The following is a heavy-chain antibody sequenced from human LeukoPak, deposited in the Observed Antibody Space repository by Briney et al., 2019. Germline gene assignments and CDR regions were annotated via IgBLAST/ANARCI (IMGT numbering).Heavy chain of an antibody. V-gene: IGHV1-69*05. CDR3: ARAQDDFWSGNYYYYYYMDV. Sequence: SVKVSCKASGGTFSTYAISWVRQAPGQGLEWMGRIIPKFGTAKYAQKFQGRVTIATDESTSTAYMELSSLRSEDTAVYYCARAQDDFWSGNYYYYYYMDVWGKGTTVTVSS. J-gene: IGHJ6*03. CDR1: GGTFSTYA. D-gene: IGHD3-3*01. CDR2: IIPKFGTA.